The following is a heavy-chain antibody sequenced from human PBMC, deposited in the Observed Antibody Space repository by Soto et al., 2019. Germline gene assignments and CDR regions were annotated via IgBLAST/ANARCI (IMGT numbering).Heavy chain of an antibody. Sequence: EVQLVESGGGFVQSGGSLRLSCAASGFDFSNSWMHWVRQVPGKGLVWVSHINSDGSSTTYADSVKGRFTISRDNARTTVYLRLDSLRVEDTAVYYCARDKSYALAVWGQGTTVTVSS. CDR1: GFDFSNSW. CDR2: INSDGSST. V-gene: IGHV3-74*03. CDR3: ARDKSYALAV. J-gene: IGHJ6*02. D-gene: IGHD4-17*01.